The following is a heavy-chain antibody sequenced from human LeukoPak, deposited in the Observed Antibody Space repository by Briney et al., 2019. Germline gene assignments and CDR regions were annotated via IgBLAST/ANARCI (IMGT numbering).Heavy chain of an antibody. Sequence: GESLKISCKGSGYSLTSYWIGWVRQMPGKGLEWMGIIYPGDSDTRYSPSFQGQVTISADKSISTAYLQWSSLKASDTAMYYCARSYCSSTSCLLVPFDYWGQGTLVTVSS. V-gene: IGHV5-51*01. CDR2: IYPGDSDT. CDR3: ARSYCSSTSCLLVPFDY. J-gene: IGHJ4*02. D-gene: IGHD2-2*01. CDR1: GYSLTSYW.